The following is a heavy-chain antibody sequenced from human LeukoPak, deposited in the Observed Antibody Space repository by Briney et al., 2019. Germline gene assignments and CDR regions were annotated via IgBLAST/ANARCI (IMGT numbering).Heavy chain of an antibody. CDR2: ISGSGGST. V-gene: IGHV3-23*01. D-gene: IGHD6-19*01. Sequence: GGSLRLSCAASGFTFSTYAMSWVRQAPGKGLEWVSTISGSGGSTYYADSVKGRFTISRGNSKNTLYLQMNSLRAEDTAVYYCAKERSSGWYVVDNWGQGTLVTVSS. CDR3: AKERSSGWYVVDN. J-gene: IGHJ4*02. CDR1: GFTFSTYA.